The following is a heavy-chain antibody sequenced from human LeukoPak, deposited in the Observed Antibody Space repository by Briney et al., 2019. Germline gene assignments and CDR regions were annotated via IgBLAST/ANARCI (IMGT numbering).Heavy chain of an antibody. Sequence: SETLSLTCTGSGGSISSYYWSWIRQPPGKGLEWIGYIYYSGSTNYNPSLKSRVTISVDTSKNQFSLKLSSVTAADTAVYYCARAFFGGDFDYWGQGTLVTVSS. D-gene: IGHD3-10*01. CDR1: GGSISSYY. V-gene: IGHV4-59*01. CDR2: IYYSGST. CDR3: ARAFFGGDFDY. J-gene: IGHJ4*02.